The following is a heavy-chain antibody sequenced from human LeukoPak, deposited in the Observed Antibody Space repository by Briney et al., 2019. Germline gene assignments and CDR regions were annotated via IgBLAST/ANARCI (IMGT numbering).Heavy chain of an antibody. CDR3: ARDGLGELGY. J-gene: IGHJ4*02. CDR1: GGSISSYY. CDR2: IYYSGST. V-gene: IGHV4-59*01. D-gene: IGHD3-10*01. Sequence: SETLSLTCTVSGGSISSYYWSWIQQPPGKGLEWIGYIYYSGSTNYNPSLKSRVTISVDTSKNQFSLKLSSVTAADTAVYYCARDGLGELGYWGQGTLVTVSS.